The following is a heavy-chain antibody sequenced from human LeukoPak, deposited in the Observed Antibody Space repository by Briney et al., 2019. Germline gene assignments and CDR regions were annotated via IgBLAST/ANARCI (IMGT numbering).Heavy chain of an antibody. V-gene: IGHV4-4*09. CDR2: IYTNGST. CDR1: GGSISSYY. D-gene: IGHD2-2*01. CDR3: ARAMLQRGIYYYYMDV. Sequence: SETLSLTCTVSGGSISSYYWSWIRQPPGKGLEWIGYIYTNGSTNYNPSLESRVTISVDTSKNQFSLKLSSVTAADTAVYYCARAMLQRGIYYYYMDVWGKGTTVTVSS. J-gene: IGHJ6*03.